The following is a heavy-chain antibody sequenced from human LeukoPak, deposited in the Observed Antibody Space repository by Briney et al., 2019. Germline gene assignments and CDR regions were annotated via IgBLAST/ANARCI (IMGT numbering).Heavy chain of an antibody. Sequence: ALVKVSCKASGYTFTGYYMHWVRQAPGQGLEWMGWINPNSGGTNYAQKFQGRVTMTRDTSISTAYMELSRLRSDDTAVYYCARDSADYGDDQNWFDPWGQGTLVTVSS. CDR3: ARDSADYGDDQNWFDP. CDR1: GYTFTGYY. D-gene: IGHD4-17*01. V-gene: IGHV1-2*02. CDR2: INPNSGGT. J-gene: IGHJ5*02.